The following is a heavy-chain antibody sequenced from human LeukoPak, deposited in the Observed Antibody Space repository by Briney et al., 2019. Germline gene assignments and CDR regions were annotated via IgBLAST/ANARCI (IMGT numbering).Heavy chain of an antibody. J-gene: IGHJ6*02. Sequence: GASVKVSCKASGYTFTSYGISWVRQAPGQGLECMGWISAYNGNTNYAQKLQGRVTMTTDTSTSTAYMELRSLRSDDTAAYYCARKAAAAIADYGMDVWGQGTTVTVSS. CDR2: ISAYNGNT. CDR3: ARKAAAAIADYGMDV. V-gene: IGHV1-18*01. D-gene: IGHD2-2*01. CDR1: GYTFTSYG.